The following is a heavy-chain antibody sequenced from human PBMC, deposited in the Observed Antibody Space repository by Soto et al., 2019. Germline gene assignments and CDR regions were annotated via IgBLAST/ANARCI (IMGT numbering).Heavy chain of an antibody. CDR2: IYYSGST. CDR1: GGSISSYY. D-gene: IGHD4-17*01. Sequence: QVQLQESGPGLVKPSETLSLTCTVSGGSISSYYWSWIRQPPGKGLEWIGYIYYSGSTNYNPSLKSRVXXXVXXSKNQLSLKLSSVTAADTAVYYCASESTVTDAFDIWGQGTMVTVSS. CDR3: ASESTVTDAFDI. V-gene: IGHV4-59*01. J-gene: IGHJ3*02.